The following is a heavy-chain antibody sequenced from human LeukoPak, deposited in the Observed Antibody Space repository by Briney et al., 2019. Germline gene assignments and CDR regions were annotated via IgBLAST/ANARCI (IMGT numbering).Heavy chain of an antibody. J-gene: IGHJ4*02. V-gene: IGHV3-53*01. Sequence: PGGSLRLSCAASGFTVSSNYMSWVRQAPGKGLEWVSVIYSGGSTYYADSVKGRFTISRDNSKNTLYLQMNSLRAEDTAVYYCASSLGDSDFMGYFDYWGQGTLVTVSS. D-gene: IGHD3-10*01. CDR1: GFTVSSNY. CDR2: IYSGGST. CDR3: ASSLGDSDFMGYFDY.